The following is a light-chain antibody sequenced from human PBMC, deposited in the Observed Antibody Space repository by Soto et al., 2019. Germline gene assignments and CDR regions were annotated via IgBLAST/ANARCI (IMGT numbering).Light chain of an antibody. CDR1: SSDVGEYKY. CDR3: SSYAGSNNFV. Sequence: QSVLTQPPPASGSPGQSVSISCTGTSSDVGEYKYVSWYQQHPGKAPKLMIYEVSKRPSGVPDRFSGPKSGNTASLTVSGLQAEDEADYYCSSYAGSNNFVFGTGTKVTVL. J-gene: IGLJ1*01. CDR2: EVS. V-gene: IGLV2-8*01.